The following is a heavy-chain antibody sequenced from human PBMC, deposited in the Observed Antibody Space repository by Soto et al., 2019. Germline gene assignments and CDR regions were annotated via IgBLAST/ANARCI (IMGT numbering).Heavy chain of an antibody. CDR2: IYYSGST. Sequence: SETLSLTCTVSGGSISSSSYYWGWIRQPPGKGLEWIGSIYYSGSTYYNPSLKSRVTISVDTSKNQFSLKLSSVTAADTAVYYCARPTGYSSGWLFDPWGQGTLVTVSS. J-gene: IGHJ5*02. V-gene: IGHV4-39*01. CDR3: ARPTGYSSGWLFDP. CDR1: GGSISSSSYY. D-gene: IGHD6-19*01.